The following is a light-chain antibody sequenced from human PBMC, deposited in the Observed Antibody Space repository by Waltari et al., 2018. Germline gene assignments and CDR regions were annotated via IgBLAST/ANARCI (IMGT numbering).Light chain of an antibody. Sequence: QSVLSQPPSASGTPGQRATIPCSGSSSHIRNNYVYLHQQLPGTAPKLPIYSNNQRPSGVPDRCSGSKSGTSASLAINGLRSEDEADYYCATWDDSLRMVFGGGTELTVL. J-gene: IGLJ3*02. V-gene: IGLV1-47*01. CDR2: SNN. CDR1: SSHIRNNY. CDR3: ATWDDSLRMV.